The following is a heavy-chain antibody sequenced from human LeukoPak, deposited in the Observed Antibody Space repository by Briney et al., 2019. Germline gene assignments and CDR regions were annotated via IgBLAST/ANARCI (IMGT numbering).Heavy chain of an antibody. V-gene: IGHV4-30-4*01. D-gene: IGHD2-2*01. CDR3: ARARCSSTSCYFPTRSYYGMDV. CDR1: GGSISSGDYY. J-gene: IGHJ6*02. CDR2: IYYSGST. Sequence: SQTLSLTCTVSGGSISSGDYYWSWIRQPPGKGLEWIGYIYYSGSTYYNPSLKSRVTISVDTFKNQFSLKLSSVTAADTAVYYCARARCSSTSCYFPTRSYYGMDVWGQGTTVTVSS.